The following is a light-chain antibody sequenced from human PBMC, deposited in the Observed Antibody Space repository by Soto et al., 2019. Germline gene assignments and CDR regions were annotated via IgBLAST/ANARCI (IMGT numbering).Light chain of an antibody. J-gene: IGLJ2*01. CDR1: SSDVGGDNY. CDR2: EVT. Sequence: QSALTQPPSASGSPGQSVTISCTGTSSDVGGDNYVSWYQQHPGKAPKLMIYEVTKRPSGVPDRFSGSKSGNTASLTVSGLQVEDEADYYCSSLKVFGGGTTVTVL. V-gene: IGLV2-8*01. CDR3: SSLKV.